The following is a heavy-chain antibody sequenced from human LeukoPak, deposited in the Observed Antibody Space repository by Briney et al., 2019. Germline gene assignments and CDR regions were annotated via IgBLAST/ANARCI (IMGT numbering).Heavy chain of an antibody. D-gene: IGHD3-10*01. J-gene: IGHJ4*02. CDR2: INPNSGGT. Sequence: ASVKVSCKASGYTFTGYYMHWVRQAPGQGLEWMGWINPNSGGTNYAQKFQGRVTMTRDTSISTAYMELSRLRSDDTAVYYCARVPTYYYGSGRAFDYWGQGTLVTVSS. CDR1: GYTFTGYY. V-gene: IGHV1-2*02. CDR3: ARVPTYYYGSGRAFDY.